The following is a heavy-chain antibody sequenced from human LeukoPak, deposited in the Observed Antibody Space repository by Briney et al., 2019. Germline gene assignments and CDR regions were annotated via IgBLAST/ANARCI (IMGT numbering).Heavy chain of an antibody. D-gene: IGHD6-6*01. Sequence: ASVKVSCKASGYTFTCYYMHWVRQAPGQGLEWMGWINPNSGGTNYAQKFQGRVTMTRDTSISTAYMELSRLRSDDTAVYYCARDPPLYSSSSSHIGPWGQGTLVTVSS. CDR1: GYTFTCYY. J-gene: IGHJ5*02. CDR2: INPNSGGT. CDR3: ARDPPLYSSSSSHIGP. V-gene: IGHV1-2*02.